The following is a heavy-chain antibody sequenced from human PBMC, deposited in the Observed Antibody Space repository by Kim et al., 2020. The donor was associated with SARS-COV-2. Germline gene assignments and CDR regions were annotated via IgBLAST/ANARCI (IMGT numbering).Heavy chain of an antibody. CDR3: AKDPWFGEPGGP. V-gene: IGHV3-23*01. Sequence: YYADSVKGRFTISRDNSKNTLYLQMNSLRAEDTAVYYCAKDPWFGEPGGPWGQGTLVTVSS. J-gene: IGHJ5*02. D-gene: IGHD3-10*01.